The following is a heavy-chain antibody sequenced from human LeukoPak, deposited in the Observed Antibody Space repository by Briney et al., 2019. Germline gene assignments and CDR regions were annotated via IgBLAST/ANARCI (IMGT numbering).Heavy chain of an antibody. CDR1: GFTFSNYA. V-gene: IGHV3-64D*06. CDR3: VAPGVIEGKSAFDY. Sequence: GGSLRLSCSASGFTFSNYAMHWVRQAPGKGLEYVSAISSNGGSTYYADSVKGRFTISRDNSKNTLYLQMSSLRAEDTAVYYCVAPGVIEGKSAFDYWGQGTLVTVSS. J-gene: IGHJ4*02. CDR2: ISSNGGST. D-gene: IGHD4-23*01.